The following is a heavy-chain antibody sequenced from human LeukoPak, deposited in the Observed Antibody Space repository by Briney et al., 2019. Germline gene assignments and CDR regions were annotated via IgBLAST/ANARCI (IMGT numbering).Heavy chain of an antibody. V-gene: IGHV1-69*13. D-gene: IGHD3-10*01. CDR2: IIPIFGTA. CDR1: GGTFSSYA. CDR3: ARAASLLWSHFDY. J-gene: IGHJ4*02. Sequence: ASVNVSCKASGGTFSSYAISWVRQAPGQGLEWMGGIIPIFGTANYAQKFQGRVTITADESTSTAYMELSSLRSEDTAVYHCARAASLLWSHFDYWGQGTLVTVSS.